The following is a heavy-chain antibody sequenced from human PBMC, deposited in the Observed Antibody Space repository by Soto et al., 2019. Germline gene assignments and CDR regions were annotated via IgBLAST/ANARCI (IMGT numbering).Heavy chain of an antibody. CDR2: INPSGGST. CDR3: ARVPIIYDILTGYYTDAFDI. D-gene: IGHD3-9*01. Sequence: ASVKVSCKASGYTFTSYYMHWVRQAPGQGLEWMGIINPSGGSTSYAQKFQGRVTMTRDTSKNQFSLKLSSVTAADTAVYYCARVPIIYDILTGYYTDAFDIWGQGTMVTVSS. J-gene: IGHJ3*02. V-gene: IGHV1-46*01. CDR1: GYTFTSYY.